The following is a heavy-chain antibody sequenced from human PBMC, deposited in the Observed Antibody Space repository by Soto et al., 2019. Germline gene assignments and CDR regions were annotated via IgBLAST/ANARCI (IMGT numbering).Heavy chain of an antibody. D-gene: IGHD1-26*01. J-gene: IGHJ6*02. Sequence: ASVKVSCKASGGTFSSYAISWVRQALGQGLEWMGGIIPIFGTANYAQKFQGRVTITADKSASTAYMELSSLRSEDTAVYYCARAELADGMDVWGQGTTVTVSS. V-gene: IGHV1-69*06. CDR2: IIPIFGTA. CDR3: ARAELADGMDV. CDR1: GGTFSSYA.